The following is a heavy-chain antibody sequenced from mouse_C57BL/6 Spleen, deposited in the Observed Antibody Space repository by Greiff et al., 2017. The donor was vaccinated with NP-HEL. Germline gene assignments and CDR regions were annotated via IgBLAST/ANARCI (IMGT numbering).Heavy chain of an antibody. D-gene: IGHD2-3*01. CDR3: ARRWLVPRYAMDY. CDR2: IDPSDSET. Sequence: QVHVKQPGAELVRPGSSVKLSCKASGYTFTSYWMHWVKQRPIQGLEWIGNIDPSDSETHYNQKFKDKATLTVDKSSSTAYMQLSSLTSEDSAVYYCARRWLVPRYAMDYWGQGTSVTVSS. CDR1: GYTFTSYW. V-gene: IGHV1-52*01. J-gene: IGHJ4*01.